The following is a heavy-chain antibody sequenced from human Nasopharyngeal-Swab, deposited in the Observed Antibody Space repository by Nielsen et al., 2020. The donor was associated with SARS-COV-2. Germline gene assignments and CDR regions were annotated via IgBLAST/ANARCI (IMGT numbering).Heavy chain of an antibody. Sequence: ASVQVSCKASGYTFTSYGISWVRQAPGQGLEWMGWISAYNGNTNYAQKLQGRVTMTTDTSTSTAYMELRSLRSDDTAVYYCARVRRAGDSSGWYVFDYWGQGTLVTVSS. J-gene: IGHJ4*02. V-gene: IGHV1-18*01. D-gene: IGHD6-19*01. CDR3: ARVRRAGDSSGWYVFDY. CDR1: GYTFTSYG. CDR2: ISAYNGNT.